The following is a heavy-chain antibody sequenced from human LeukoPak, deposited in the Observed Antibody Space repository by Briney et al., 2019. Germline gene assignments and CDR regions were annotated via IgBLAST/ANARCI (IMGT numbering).Heavy chain of an antibody. V-gene: IGHV3-23*01. Sequence: GGTLRLSCAASGFTFSSYGMSWVRQAPGKGLEWVSAISGSGGSTYYADSVKGRFTISRDNAKNSLYLQMNSLRAEDTAVYYCARGPPAISYYMDVWGKGTTVTVSS. CDR2: ISGSGGST. CDR1: GFTFSSYG. D-gene: IGHD3-3*01. CDR3: ARGPPAISYYMDV. J-gene: IGHJ6*03.